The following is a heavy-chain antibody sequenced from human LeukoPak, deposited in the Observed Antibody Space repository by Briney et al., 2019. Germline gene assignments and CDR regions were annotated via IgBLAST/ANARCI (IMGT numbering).Heavy chain of an antibody. V-gene: IGHV4-59*08. J-gene: IGHJ4*02. D-gene: IGHD3-9*01. CDR3: ARSGDILTAHYYYFDY. Sequence: SETLSLTCSVSGDSMSHHYWSWIRQPPGKGLEWIGYIYYSGSTNYNPSLKSRVTISVDTSKNQFSLKLRSVTAADTAVYFCARSGDILTAHYYYFDYWGQGTLVTVSS. CDR1: GDSMSHHY. CDR2: IYYSGST.